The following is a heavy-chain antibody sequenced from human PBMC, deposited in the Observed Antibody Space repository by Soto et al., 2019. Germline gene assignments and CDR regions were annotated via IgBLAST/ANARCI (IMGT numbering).Heavy chain of an antibody. J-gene: IGHJ4*02. Sequence: QLQLQESGPGLVKPSETLSLTSTVSRGSISSSLYYWGWIRQPPGKGLEWIGSIYYSGRTSYNPSLKSRVAIPGDTSKNQFSLKLSSVTATDTAVYYCASQLCTGGSCNLNRFDYWAQGTLVTVSS. CDR1: RGSISSSLYY. CDR2: IYYSGRT. V-gene: IGHV4-39*01. CDR3: ASQLCTGGSCNLNRFDY. D-gene: IGHD2-15*01.